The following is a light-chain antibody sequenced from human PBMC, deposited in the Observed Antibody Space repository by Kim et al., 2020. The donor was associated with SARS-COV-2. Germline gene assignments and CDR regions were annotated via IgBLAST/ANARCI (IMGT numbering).Light chain of an antibody. CDR3: QQRSDWPT. Sequence: LSLSPGESATRSCSASQSVSSDLAWYQPKPGQAPRLLIYGASNRATGIPARFSGSGSETDFTLTISSLEPEDFAIYYCQQRSDWPTFGGGTKVEIK. J-gene: IGKJ4*01. CDR1: QSVSSD. V-gene: IGKV3-11*01. CDR2: GAS.